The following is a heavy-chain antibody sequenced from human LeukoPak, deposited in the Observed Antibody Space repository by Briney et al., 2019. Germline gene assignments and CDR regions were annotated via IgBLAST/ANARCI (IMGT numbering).Heavy chain of an antibody. V-gene: IGHV3-66*01. J-gene: IGHJ6*02. CDR1: GFTVSSNY. D-gene: IGHD3-22*01. Sequence: PGGSLRLSCAASGFTVSSNYMSWVRQAPGKGLEWVSVIYSGGSTYYADSVKGRFTIPRDNSKNTLYLQMNSLRAEDTAVYYCARDSLTYYYDSSGYYHYYYYGMDVWGQGTTVTVSS. CDR2: IYSGGST. CDR3: ARDSLTYYYDSSGYYHYYYYGMDV.